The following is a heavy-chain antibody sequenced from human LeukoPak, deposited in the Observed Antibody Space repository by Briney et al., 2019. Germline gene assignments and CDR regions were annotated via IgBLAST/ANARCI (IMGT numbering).Heavy chain of an antibody. Sequence: SETLSLTCTVSGGCISSDYWSWLRQPPGKGLEWIGYIYYSGSTISNPSLNSRVTISVDTSKNKFSLKLSSVTAADTALYYCAKSLAGDRIDYWGQGTLVTVSS. CDR2: IYYSGST. V-gene: IGHV4-59*08. D-gene: IGHD6-19*01. CDR1: GGCISSDY. CDR3: AKSLAGDRIDY. J-gene: IGHJ4*02.